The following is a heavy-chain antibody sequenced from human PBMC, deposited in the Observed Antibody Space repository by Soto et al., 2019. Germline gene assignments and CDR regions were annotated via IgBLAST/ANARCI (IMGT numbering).Heavy chain of an antibody. CDR1: GFTFSSYA. D-gene: IGHD3-10*01. CDR3: ASTAYYYGSGSSYY. J-gene: IGHJ4*02. Sequence: GGSLRLSXAASGFTFSSYAMSWVRQAPGKGLEWVSAISGSGGSTYYADSVKGRFTISRDNSKNTLYLQMNSLRAEDTAVYYCASTAYYYGSGSSYYWGQGTLVTVS. CDR2: ISGSGGST. V-gene: IGHV3-23*01.